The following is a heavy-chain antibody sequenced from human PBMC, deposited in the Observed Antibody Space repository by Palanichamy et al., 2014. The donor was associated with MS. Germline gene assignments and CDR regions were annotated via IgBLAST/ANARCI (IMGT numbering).Heavy chain of an antibody. D-gene: IGHD3-10*01. CDR3: ARQSGNYYGPWDY. V-gene: IGHV4-4*07. CDR2: IYTSGST. CDR1: GASISDYY. J-gene: IGHJ4*02. Sequence: QVQLQEPGPGLVKPSETLSLTCTVSGASISDYYWSWIRQSAGKGLECIGHIYTSGSTRYNPSLKSRVTMSVDTSKNQFSLNLKSVTAADTGVYYCARQSGNYYGPWDYWGLGTLVTVSS.